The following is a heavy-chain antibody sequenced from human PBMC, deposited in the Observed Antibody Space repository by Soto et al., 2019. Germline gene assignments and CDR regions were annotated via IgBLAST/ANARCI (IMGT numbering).Heavy chain of an antibody. D-gene: IGHD2-15*01. V-gene: IGHV2-5*02. Sequence: QITLKESGPTLVKPTQTLTLTCTFSGFSLSSTRMAVGWVRQPPGKALEWLALIYWDDDKRYSPFLKSRLTINKDTNKNQVLITMSNMDPVDTARYYCAHIVVAGLGYYFDYWGQGTLVTVSS. CDR1: GFSLSSTRMA. CDR2: IYWDDDK. J-gene: IGHJ4*02. CDR3: AHIVVAGLGYYFDY.